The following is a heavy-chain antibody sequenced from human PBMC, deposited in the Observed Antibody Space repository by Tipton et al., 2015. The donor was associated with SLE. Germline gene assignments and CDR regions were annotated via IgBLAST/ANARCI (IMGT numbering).Heavy chain of an antibody. D-gene: IGHD1-14*01. Sequence: TLSLTCTVSGGSMNTINFYWGWIRQSPGEGLQWIASIYYSGATYYNPSLKSRVTISADTSKNQFSLKLSSVTAADTAVYYCAKSLSTRPEYHNWHDPWDQGTLVTGSS. CDR2: IYYSGAT. CDR3: AKSLSTRPEYHNWHDP. V-gene: IGHV4-39*01. J-gene: IGHJ5*02. CDR1: GGSMNTINFY.